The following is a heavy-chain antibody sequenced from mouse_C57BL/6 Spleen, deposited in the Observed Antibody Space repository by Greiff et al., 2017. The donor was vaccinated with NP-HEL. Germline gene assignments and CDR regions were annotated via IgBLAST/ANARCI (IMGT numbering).Heavy chain of an antibody. D-gene: IGHD1-1*01. V-gene: IGHV5-17*01. CDR1: GFTFSDYG. J-gene: IGHJ4*01. CDR2: ISSGSSTI. Sequence: VQLKESGGGLVKPGGSLKLSCAASGFTFSDYGMHWVRQAPEKGLEWVAYISSGSSTIYYADTVKGRFTISRDNAKNTLFLQMTSLRSEDTAMYYCARRYYYGSSRGAMDYWGQGTSVTVSS. CDR3: ARRYYYGSSRGAMDY.